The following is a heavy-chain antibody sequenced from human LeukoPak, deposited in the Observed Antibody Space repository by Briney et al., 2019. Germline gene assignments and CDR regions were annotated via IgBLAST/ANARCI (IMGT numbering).Heavy chain of an antibody. D-gene: IGHD3-3*01. J-gene: IGHJ6*02. CDR2: MNPNSGNT. CDR3: ATNDFWSGYSDYGMDV. V-gene: IGHV1-8*01. CDR1: GYTFISYD. Sequence: GASVKVSCKASGYTFISYDINWVRQATGQGLEWMGWMNPNSGNTGYAQKFQGRVTMTRNTSISTAYMELSSLRSEDTAVYYCATNDFWSGYSDYGMDVWGQGTTVTVSS.